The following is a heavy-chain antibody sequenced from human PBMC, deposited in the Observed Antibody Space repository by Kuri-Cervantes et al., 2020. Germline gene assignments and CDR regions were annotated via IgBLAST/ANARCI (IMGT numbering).Heavy chain of an antibody. D-gene: IGHD3-9*01. CDR3: ARAYRMTGYYDY. CDR2: IYYSGST. Sequence: SATLSLTCTVSGGSISSGGYYWSWIRQHPGKGLEWIGYIYYSGSTNYNPSLKSRVTISVDKSKNQFSLKLSSVTAADTAVYYCARAYRMTGYYDYWGQGTLVTVSS. CDR1: GGSISSGGYY. V-gene: IGHV4-31*03. J-gene: IGHJ4*02.